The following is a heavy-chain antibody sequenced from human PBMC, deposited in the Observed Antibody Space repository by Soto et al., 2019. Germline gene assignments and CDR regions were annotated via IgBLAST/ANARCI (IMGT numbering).Heavy chain of an antibody. CDR3: AKGVVTTAYYYYYMDV. CDR2: ISGSGGRT. V-gene: IGHV3-23*01. CDR1: GFTFSSYA. D-gene: IGHD2-21*02. Sequence: EVQLLESGGGLVQPGGSLRLSCAASGFTFSSYAMSWVRQAPGKGLEWVSAISGSGGRTYYADSVKGRFTISRDNSKNTLYLQMNSLRAEDTAVYYCAKGVVTTAYYYYYMDVWGKGTPVTVSS. J-gene: IGHJ6*03.